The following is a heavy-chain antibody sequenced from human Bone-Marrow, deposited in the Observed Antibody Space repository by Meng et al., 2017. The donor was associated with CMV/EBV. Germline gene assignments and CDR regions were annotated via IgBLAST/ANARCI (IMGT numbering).Heavy chain of an antibody. CDR2: INPNSGGT. Sequence: ASVKDSCKACGYTFIGYYIHWVRQAPGQGLEWMGWINPNSGGTNYAQKFQGRVTMTRDTSNSTAYMELSRLRTDDTAVYYCARFGSRVYGGYSYGTRYYYYYGMDVWGQGTTVTVSS. V-gene: IGHV1-2*02. CDR1: GYTFIGYY. D-gene: IGHD5-18*01. J-gene: IGHJ6*02. CDR3: ARFGSRVYGGYSYGTRYYYYYGMDV.